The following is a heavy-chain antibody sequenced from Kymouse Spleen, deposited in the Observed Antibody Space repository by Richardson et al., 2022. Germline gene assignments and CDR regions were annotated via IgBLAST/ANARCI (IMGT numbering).Heavy chain of an antibody. V-gene: IGHV4-34*01. D-gene: IGHD3-10*01. CDR1: GGSFSGYY. Sequence: QVQLQQWGAGLLKPSETLSLTCAVYGGSFSGYYWSWIRQPPGKGLEWIGEINHSGSTNYNPSLKSRVTISVDTSKNQFSLKLSSVTAADTAVYYCARAITMVRGVIRNYYGMDVWGQGTTVTVSS. CDR2: INHSGST. J-gene: IGHJ6*02. CDR3: ARAITMVRGVIRNYYGMDV.